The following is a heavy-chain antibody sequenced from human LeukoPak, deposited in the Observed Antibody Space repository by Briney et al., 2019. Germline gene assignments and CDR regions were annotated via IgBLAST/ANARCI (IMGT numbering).Heavy chain of an antibody. CDR2: ISGSGGST. CDR3: ARDSAKPVWYQFDY. J-gene: IGHJ4*02. Sequence: GSLRLSCAASGFTFSSYAMSWVRQAPGKGLEWVSAISGSGGSTYYADSVKGRFTISRDNSKNTLYLQMNSLRAEDTAVYYCARDSAKPVWYQFDYWGQGTLVTVSS. CDR1: GFTFSSYA. D-gene: IGHD6-13*01. V-gene: IGHV3-23*01.